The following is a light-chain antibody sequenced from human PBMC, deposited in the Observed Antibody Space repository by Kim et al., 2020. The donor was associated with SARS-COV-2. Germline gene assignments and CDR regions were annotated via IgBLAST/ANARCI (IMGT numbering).Light chain of an antibody. CDR3: AAWDDSLSGVV. Sequence: GQWVTICCSESSSNIGSNYVYWYQQLPGTAPNHLIYRNNQRPSGVPDRFSGSKSGTSASLAISGLRSEDEADYYCAAWDDSLSGVVFGGGTQLTVL. V-gene: IGLV1-47*01. J-gene: IGLJ2*01. CDR1: SSNIGSNY. CDR2: RNN.